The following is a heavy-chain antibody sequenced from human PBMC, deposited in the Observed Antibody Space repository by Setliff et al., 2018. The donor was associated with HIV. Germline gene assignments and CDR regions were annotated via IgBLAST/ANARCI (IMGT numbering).Heavy chain of an antibody. CDR3: ARGGLGVVTSFDS. CDR2: IHYSGNT. D-gene: IGHD3-3*01. J-gene: IGHJ4*02. CDR1: GGSISSGGYY. Sequence: PSETLSLTCTVSGGSISSGGYYWSWIRQHPGKGLEWIGYIHYSGNTYNNPSLNSRISISVDMSKNKFSLKLSSLPAADTAVYYCARGGLGVVTSFDSWGPGTLVTV. V-gene: IGHV4-31*02.